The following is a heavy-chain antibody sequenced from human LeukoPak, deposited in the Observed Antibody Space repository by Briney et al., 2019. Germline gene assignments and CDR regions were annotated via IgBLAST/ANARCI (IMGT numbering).Heavy chain of an antibody. Sequence: ALVKVSCKASGYTFTSYDINWVRQATGQGLEWMGWMNPNSGNTGYAQKFQGRVTMTRNTSISTAYMELSSLRSEDTAVYYCASRPEYYYDSSGYPPEDAFDIWGQGTMVTVSS. CDR2: MNPNSGNT. D-gene: IGHD3-22*01. CDR1: GYTFTSYD. J-gene: IGHJ3*02. CDR3: ASRPEYYYDSSGYPPEDAFDI. V-gene: IGHV1-8*01.